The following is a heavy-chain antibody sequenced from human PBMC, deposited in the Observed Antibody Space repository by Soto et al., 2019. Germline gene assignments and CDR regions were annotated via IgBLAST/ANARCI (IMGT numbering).Heavy chain of an antibody. J-gene: IGHJ6*02. D-gene: IGHD6-13*01. V-gene: IGHV5-51*01. Sequence: GESLKISCKGSGYSFTSYWIGWVRQMPGKGLEWMGIIYPGDSDTRYSPSFQGQVTISADKSISTAYLQWSSLKASDTAMYYCERSALGVAEAGINYYGMDVWGQGTTVTVSS. CDR1: GYSFTSYW. CDR3: ERSALGVAEAGINYYGMDV. CDR2: IYPGDSDT.